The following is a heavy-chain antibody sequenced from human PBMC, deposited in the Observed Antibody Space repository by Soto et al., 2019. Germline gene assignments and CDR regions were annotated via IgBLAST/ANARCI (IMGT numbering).Heavy chain of an antibody. D-gene: IGHD2-15*01. V-gene: IGHV4-39*01. Sequence: QLQLQESGPGLVKPSETLSLTCTVSGGSISSSSYYWGWIRQPPGKGLEWLGSIYYSGSTYYNPSLKRRVTISVDTSKNQFSLKLSSVTAADTAGYYCARHGGGCSGGSCYFVYWGQGTLVTVSS. CDR3: ARHGGGCSGGSCYFVY. CDR1: GGSISSSSYY. CDR2: IYYSGST. J-gene: IGHJ4*02.